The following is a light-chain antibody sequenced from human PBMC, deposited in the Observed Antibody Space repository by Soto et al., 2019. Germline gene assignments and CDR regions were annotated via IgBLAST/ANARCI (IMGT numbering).Light chain of an antibody. CDR3: QQYGISSHT. CDR2: GAS. CDR1: QSISSSY. V-gene: IGKV3-20*01. Sequence: EVVLTQSPGTLSLSPGERATLSCRASQSISSSYLAWYQQRPGQAPRLLIHGASSRATGNPDRFSGSGSGADFTLTISRLEPEDFAVYYCQQYGISSHTFGQGTKLEIK. J-gene: IGKJ2*01.